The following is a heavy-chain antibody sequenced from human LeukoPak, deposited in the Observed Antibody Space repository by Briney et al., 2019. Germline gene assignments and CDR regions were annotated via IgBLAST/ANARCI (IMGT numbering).Heavy chain of an antibody. CDR1: GLTFDDHG. Sequence: GGSLRLSCAASGLTFDDHGMSWVRQAPGKGLQWVSAINRNGDSTSYADSVKGRFTISRDNAKNSLYLQMNSLRAEDTALYYCAREKVTTDNYYYMDVWGKGTTVTVSS. D-gene: IGHD4-11*01. CDR3: AREKVTTDNYYYMDV. CDR2: INRNGDST. V-gene: IGHV3-20*04. J-gene: IGHJ6*03.